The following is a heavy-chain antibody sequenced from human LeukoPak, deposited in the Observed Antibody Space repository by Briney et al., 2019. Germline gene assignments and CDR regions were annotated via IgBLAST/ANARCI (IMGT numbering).Heavy chain of an antibody. J-gene: IGHJ4*02. CDR3: ATDQGIPLWLSLFDY. CDR2: IWDDGSNK. CDR1: GFTFSSYG. Sequence: GGSLRLSCAASGFTFSSYGMHWVRQAPGKGLEWVSVIWDDGSNKYYADSVKGRFTISRDNSKNTLYLQMNSRRAKDTAAYYCATDQGIPLWLSLFDYWGQGTLVTVSS. V-gene: IGHV3-33*01. D-gene: IGHD5-18*01.